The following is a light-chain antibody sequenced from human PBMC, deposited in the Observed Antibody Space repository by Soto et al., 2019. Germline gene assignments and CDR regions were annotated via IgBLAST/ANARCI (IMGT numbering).Light chain of an antibody. CDR3: PSDGSSLSCSGV. CDR1: SSNIGAGYD. J-gene: IGLJ1*01. V-gene: IGLV1-40*01. CDR2: GNS. Sequence: QSVLTQPPSVSGAPGQRVTISCTGSSSNIGAGYDVHWYQQLPGTAPKLLIYGNSNRPSGVPDRFSGSKSGTSASLAITGLEAEEEADYCCPSDGSSLSCSGVFGTGTKLTVL.